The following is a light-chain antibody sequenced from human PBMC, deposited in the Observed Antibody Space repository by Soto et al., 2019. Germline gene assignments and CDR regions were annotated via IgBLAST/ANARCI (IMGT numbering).Light chain of an antibody. CDR2: DAS. V-gene: IGKV3-11*01. Sequence: EIVLTQSPATLSLSPRERATLSCRASQSVSSYLAWYQQKPGQAPRLLIYDASNRAPGIPARFSGSGSGTDFSLTSSSLEPEDFAVYYWQQRSNWPPVFTFGPGTKVDIK. CDR3: QQRSNWPPVFT. J-gene: IGKJ3*01. CDR1: QSVSSY.